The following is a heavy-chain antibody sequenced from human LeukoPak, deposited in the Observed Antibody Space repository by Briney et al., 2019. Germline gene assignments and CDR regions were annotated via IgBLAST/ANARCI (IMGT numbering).Heavy chain of an antibody. J-gene: IGHJ4*02. V-gene: IGHV4-34*01. Sequence: SETLSLTCAVYGGSFSGYYWSWIRQRPGKGLERIGEINHSGSTNYNPSLKSRVTISVDTSKNQFSLKLSSVTAADTAVYYCARYGGRLWVRIEAYFDYWGQGTLVTVSS. CDR3: ARYGGRLWVRIEAYFDY. CDR2: INHSGST. D-gene: IGHD4/OR15-4a*01. CDR1: GGSFSGYY.